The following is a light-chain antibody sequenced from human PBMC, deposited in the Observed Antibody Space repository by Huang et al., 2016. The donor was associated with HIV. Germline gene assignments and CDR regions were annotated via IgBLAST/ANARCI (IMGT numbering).Light chain of an antibody. Sequence: DIQMTQSPSSLSASVGDRVTITCRASQNINTYLNWYQQKPGKAPKLLIYAASSLHSGVPSRFSGSGTGTYFTLTISSLQPEDFATYHCQQSYRTWTFGQGTKVEIK. CDR1: QNINTY. J-gene: IGKJ1*01. CDR3: QQSYRTWT. V-gene: IGKV1-39*01. CDR2: AAS.